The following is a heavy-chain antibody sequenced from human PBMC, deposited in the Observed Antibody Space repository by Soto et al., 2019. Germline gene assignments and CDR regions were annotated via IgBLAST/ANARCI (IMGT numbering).Heavy chain of an antibody. Sequence: QVQLVQSGAEVKKPGSSVKVSCKASGGTFSSYAISWVRQAPGQGLEWMGGIIPIFGTANYAQKFQGRVTITADESTRTAYMELSSLRSEDTAVYYCARQGAALRDYYYGMDVWGQGTTVTVSS. CDR2: IIPIFGTA. CDR1: GGTFSSYA. V-gene: IGHV1-69*12. CDR3: ARQGAALRDYYYGMDV. J-gene: IGHJ6*02. D-gene: IGHD6-25*01.